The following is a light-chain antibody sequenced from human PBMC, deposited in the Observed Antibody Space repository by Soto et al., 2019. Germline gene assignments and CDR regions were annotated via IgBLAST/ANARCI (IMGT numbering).Light chain of an antibody. CDR1: SSDVGGYDY. CDR3: CSYADNYYV. Sequence: QSVLTQPRSVSGSPGQSVTISCTGTSSDVGGYDYVSWYQQHPGKAPKLMMWNVSQRPTGAPDRFSGSKSGNTASLTISGLQTEDEADYYCCSYADNYYVFGTGTKVTVL. J-gene: IGLJ1*01. CDR2: NVS. V-gene: IGLV2-11*01.